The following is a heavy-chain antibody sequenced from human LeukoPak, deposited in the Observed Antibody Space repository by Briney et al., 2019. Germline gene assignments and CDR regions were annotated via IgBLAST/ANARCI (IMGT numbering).Heavy chain of an antibody. CDR3: AILGIAARSRDFDY. CDR1: GFTFDDYA. J-gene: IGHJ4*02. D-gene: IGHD6-6*01. V-gene: IGHV3-9*01. Sequence: PGRSLRLSCAASGFTFDDYAMHWVRQAPGKGLEWVSGISWNSGSIGYADSVKGRFTISRDNAKNSLYLQMNSLRAEDTAVYYCAILGIAARSRDFDYWGQGTLVTVSS. CDR2: ISWNSGSI.